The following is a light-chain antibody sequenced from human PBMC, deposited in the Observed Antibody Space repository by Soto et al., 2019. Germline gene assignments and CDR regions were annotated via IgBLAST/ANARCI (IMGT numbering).Light chain of an antibody. Sequence: QSVLTQPPSASGSPGQSVTISCTGTSSDVGAYNYVSWYQQHPGKAPKLMIYGVNKRPSGVPDRFSGSKSGNTASLTVSGLQAEDEADYYCSSYAGSSNVFGTGTKVTVL. CDR2: GVN. V-gene: IGLV2-8*01. CDR1: SSDVGAYNY. J-gene: IGLJ1*01. CDR3: SSYAGSSNV.